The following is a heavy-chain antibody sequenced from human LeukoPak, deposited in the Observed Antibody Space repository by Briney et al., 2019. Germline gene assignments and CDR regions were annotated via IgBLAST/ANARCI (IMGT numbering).Heavy chain of an antibody. CDR3: ARSRYSYGHSTDYYFDY. V-gene: IGHV4-59*01. Sequence: SETLSLTCTVSGGSISSYYWSWIRQPPGKGLEWIGYIYYSGSTNYNPSLKSRVTISVDTSKNQFSLKLSSVTAADTAVYYCARSRYSYGHSTDYYFDYWGQGTLATVSS. J-gene: IGHJ4*02. D-gene: IGHD5-18*01. CDR2: IYYSGST. CDR1: GGSISSYY.